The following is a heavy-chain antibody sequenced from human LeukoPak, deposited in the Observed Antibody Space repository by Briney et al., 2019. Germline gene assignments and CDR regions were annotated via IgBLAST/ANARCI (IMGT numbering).Heavy chain of an antibody. V-gene: IGHV1-18*01. CDR3: ARGSDTLVVRGVSLFDY. J-gene: IGHJ4*02. D-gene: IGHD3-10*01. Sequence: ASVKVSCKASGYTFTSYGISWVRQAPGQGLEWMGWISGYNGNTNYAQNLQGRVTMTTDTSTSTAYMELRSLRSDDTAVYYCARGSDTLVVRGVSLFDYWGQGTLVTVSS. CDR1: GYTFTSYG. CDR2: ISGYNGNT.